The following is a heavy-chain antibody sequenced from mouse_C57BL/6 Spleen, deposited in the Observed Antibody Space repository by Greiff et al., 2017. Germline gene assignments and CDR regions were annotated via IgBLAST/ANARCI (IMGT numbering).Heavy chain of an antibody. D-gene: IGHD2-3*01. CDR2: IWSGGST. CDR3: ARNLGDGYYSYAMDY. Sequence: QVQLKESGPGLVQPSQSLSITCTVSGFSLTSYGVHWVRQSPGKGLEWLGVIWSGGSTDYNSAFISRLSISKDNSNSQVFFKMNSLQAEDTAIYYCARNLGDGYYSYAMDYWGQGTSVTVSS. CDR1: GFSLTSYG. J-gene: IGHJ4*01. V-gene: IGHV2-2*01.